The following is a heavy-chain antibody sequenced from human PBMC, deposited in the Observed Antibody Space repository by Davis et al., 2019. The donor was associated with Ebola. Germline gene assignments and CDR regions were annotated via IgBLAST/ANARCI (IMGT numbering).Heavy chain of an antibody. J-gene: IGHJ4*02. D-gene: IGHD1-26*01. Sequence: GGSLRLSCAASGFTFSNAWMNWVRQAPGKGLEWVGCIKSKTDGGTTDYAAPVKGRFTISRDDSKNTLYLQMNSLRAEDTAVYYCAREAWELPGDYWGQGTLVTVSS. V-gene: IGHV3-15*07. CDR1: GFTFSNAW. CDR3: AREAWELPGDY. CDR2: IKSKTDGGTT.